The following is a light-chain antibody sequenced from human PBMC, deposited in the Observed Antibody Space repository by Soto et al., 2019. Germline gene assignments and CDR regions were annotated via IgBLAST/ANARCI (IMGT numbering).Light chain of an antibody. V-gene: IGLV2-14*01. J-gene: IGLJ1*01. CDR2: EVI. Sequence: QSVLAQPASVSGSPGQSITFSCTGTSSDVGGYGYVSWYQQHPGKAPKLMIYEVINRPSGVSNRFSGSKSGNTASLTISGLQAEDEADYYCSSYTTSSTYVFGTGTKVTVL. CDR1: SSDVGGYGY. CDR3: SSYTTSSTYV.